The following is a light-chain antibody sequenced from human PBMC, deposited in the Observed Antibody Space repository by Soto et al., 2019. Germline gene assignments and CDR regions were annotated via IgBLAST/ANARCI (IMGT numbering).Light chain of an antibody. CDR1: RSVGDN. V-gene: IGKV3-15*01. J-gene: IGKJ4*01. CDR2: DAS. CDR3: QQYDDWSPLT. Sequence: TVMTQSPAALSVSPGDRASLSCRASRSVGDNLAWYQVRPGQSPRLLIFDASTRATGVPVRFTGSGSGTEFTLTIASLQSDDIATYYCQQYDDWSPLTFGGGTKV.